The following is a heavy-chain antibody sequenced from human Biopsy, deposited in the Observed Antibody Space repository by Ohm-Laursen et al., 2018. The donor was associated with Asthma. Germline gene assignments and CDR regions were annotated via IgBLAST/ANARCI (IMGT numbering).Heavy chain of an antibody. D-gene: IGHD1-14*01. Sequence: TQTFTLTSSFSGFSLSSSGANVNWIRQPPGKALEWLARIDWEEDKFYSTSLRTRLTISKGSSEDQVVLTMTNMGPVDTATYYCTRHNDYWGPGILVTVSS. V-gene: IGHV2-70*04. CDR1: GFSLSSSGAN. J-gene: IGHJ4*02. CDR3: TRHNDY. CDR2: IDWEEDK.